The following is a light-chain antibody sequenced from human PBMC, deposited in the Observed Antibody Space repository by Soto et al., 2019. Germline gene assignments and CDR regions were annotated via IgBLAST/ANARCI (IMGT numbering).Light chain of an antibody. V-gene: IGLV1-44*01. J-gene: IGLJ1*01. CDR1: SSNIESHT. CDR3: ATWYDSRKVV. CDR2: TNN. Sequence: QSVVTQPPSASGTPGQRITISCSGSSSNIESHTVNWFQQVPGAAPKLLIKTNNQRPSGVPDRFSGSKSGASAYLAISGLQPEDEATYYCATWYDSRKVVFGTGTKLTVL.